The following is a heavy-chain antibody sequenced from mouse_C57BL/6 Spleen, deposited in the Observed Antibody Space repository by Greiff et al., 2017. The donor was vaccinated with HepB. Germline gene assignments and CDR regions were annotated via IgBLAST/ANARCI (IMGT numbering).Heavy chain of an antibody. CDR3: AISYDYDLHYYAMDY. J-gene: IGHJ4*01. Sequence: QVQLQQPGAELVKPGASVKVSCKATGYTFTSYWMHWVKQRPGHGLEWIGRIHPSDSDTNYNHKFKGKATLTVDKSSSTAYMQLSSLTSEDSAVYYCAISYDYDLHYYAMDYWGQGTAVTVSS. CDR2: IHPSDSDT. D-gene: IGHD2-4*01. CDR1: GYTFTSYW. V-gene: IGHV1-74*01.